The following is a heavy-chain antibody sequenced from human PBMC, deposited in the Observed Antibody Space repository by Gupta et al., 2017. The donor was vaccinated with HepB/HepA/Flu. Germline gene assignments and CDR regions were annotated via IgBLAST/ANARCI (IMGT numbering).Heavy chain of an antibody. CDR2: INPNSGGT. Sequence: QVQLVQSGAAVKKPGASVTVSCKASGYTFTGYYMPWVRQAPGQGLELMGWINPNSGGTNYAQNFQGRVTMTRDTSIITASMELSRLTSDDTAFYYCARDRSDILTGIDYWCQGTLVTVSA. J-gene: IGHJ4*02. CDR1: GYTFTGYY. D-gene: IGHD3-9*01. CDR3: ARDRSDILTGIDY. V-gene: IGHV1-2*02.